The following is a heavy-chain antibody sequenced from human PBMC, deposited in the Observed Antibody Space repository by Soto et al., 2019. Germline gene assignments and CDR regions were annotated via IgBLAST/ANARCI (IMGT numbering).Heavy chain of an antibody. CDR2: LYHSGST. CDR3: AKDLTRQLAYWLDP. J-gene: IGHJ5*02. Sequence: SETLSLTCAVSGYPISSGYYWGWIRQSPGKGLEWIGSLYHSGSTYYNPSLKSRVTISVDSSKNQFSLRLTSVTAADTALYYCAKDLTRQLAYWLDPWGQGTQVTVSS. V-gene: IGHV4-38-2*02. D-gene: IGHD6-6*01. CDR1: GYPISSGYY.